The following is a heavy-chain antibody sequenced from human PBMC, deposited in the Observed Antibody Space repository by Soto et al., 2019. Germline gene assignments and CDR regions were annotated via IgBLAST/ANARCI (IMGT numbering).Heavy chain of an antibody. CDR3: ASQRSVYYRRWCSDY. J-gene: IGHJ4*02. Sequence: GESLKISCKGSEYSFTSYWIGWVRQMPGKGLEWMGIIYPGDSDTRYSPSFQGQVTISVDKSISTAYLQWSSLKASDTAMYYCASQRSVYYRRWCSDYWGQGTLVTVSS. CDR2: IYPGDSDT. V-gene: IGHV5-51*01. CDR1: EYSFTSYW. D-gene: IGHD3-10*01.